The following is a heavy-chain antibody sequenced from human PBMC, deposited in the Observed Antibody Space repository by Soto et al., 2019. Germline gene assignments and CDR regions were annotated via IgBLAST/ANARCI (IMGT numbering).Heavy chain of an antibody. V-gene: IGHV3-30*03. Sequence: QVQLVESGGGVVQPGRSLRLSCAASGFTFSSYGMHWVRQAPGKGLEWVAVISYDGSNKYYADSVKGRCTISRDNSKNTLYLQMTSLSAGDTAVYYCAIYSRGWYPLDYWGQGTMVTVSS. D-gene: IGHD6-19*01. CDR1: GFTFSSYG. CDR3: AIYSRGWYPLDY. J-gene: IGHJ4*02. CDR2: ISYDGSNK.